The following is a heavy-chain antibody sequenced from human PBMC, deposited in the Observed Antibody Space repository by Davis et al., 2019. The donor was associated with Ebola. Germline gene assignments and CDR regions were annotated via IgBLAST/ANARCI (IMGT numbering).Heavy chain of an antibody. J-gene: IGHJ4*02. V-gene: IGHV3-30*02. CDR1: GFTFSSHG. Sequence: GESLKISCAASGFTFSSHGMHWVRLAPGKGLEWVSFIRYDGNEKSYTDSVKGRFTISRDNSKNTLYLQMNSLRAEDTAVYYCAKRGDSSGWDHFDYWGQGTLVTVSS. D-gene: IGHD6-19*01. CDR3: AKRGDSSGWDHFDY. CDR2: IRYDGNEK.